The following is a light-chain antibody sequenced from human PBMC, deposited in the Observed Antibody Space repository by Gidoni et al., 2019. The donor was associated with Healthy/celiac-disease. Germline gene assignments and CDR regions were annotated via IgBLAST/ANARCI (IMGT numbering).Light chain of an antibody. CDR1: QSVLYSSNNKNF. Sequence: DIVMTQSPDSLAVSLGERATINCKSSQSVLYSSNNKNFLAWYQQKPGQPPKLLIYWASTRESGVPDRFSGSGSGTDFTLTISSLQAEDVAFYYCQQYYSTLLFTFGPGTKVDIK. CDR3: QQYYSTLLFT. J-gene: IGKJ3*01. V-gene: IGKV4-1*01. CDR2: WAS.